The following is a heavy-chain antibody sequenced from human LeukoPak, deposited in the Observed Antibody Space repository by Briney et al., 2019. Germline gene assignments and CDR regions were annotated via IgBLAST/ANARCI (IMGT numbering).Heavy chain of an antibody. CDR3: AREGTARDAFDI. CDR2: INSDGSST. Sequence: GGSLRLSCAASGFTFSSYWMHWVRHAPGQGLVWVSRINSDGSSTSYADSVKGRFTISRDNAKNTLYLQMTSLRGEDTAMYYCAREGTARDAFDIWGQGTMVTVSS. V-gene: IGHV3-74*01. D-gene: IGHD2-21*02. CDR1: GFTFSSYW. J-gene: IGHJ3*02.